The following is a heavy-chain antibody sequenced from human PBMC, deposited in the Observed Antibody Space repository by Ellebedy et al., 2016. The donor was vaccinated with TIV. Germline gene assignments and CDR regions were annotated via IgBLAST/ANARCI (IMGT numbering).Heavy chain of an antibody. D-gene: IGHD6-19*01. CDR2: ISWNSGSI. CDR1: GFTFDDYA. Sequence: SLKISCAASGFTFDDYAMHWVRQAPGKGLEWVSGISWNSGSIGYADSVKGRFTISRDNAKNSLYLQMNSLRAEDMALYYCAKEGVAGTLDYWGQGTLVTVSS. J-gene: IGHJ4*02. CDR3: AKEGVAGTLDY. V-gene: IGHV3-9*03.